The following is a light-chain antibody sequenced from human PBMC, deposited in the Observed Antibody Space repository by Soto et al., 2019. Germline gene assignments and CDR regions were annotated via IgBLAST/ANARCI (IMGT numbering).Light chain of an antibody. V-gene: IGKV3-11*01. CDR2: DTS. CDR1: QSVSIC. J-gene: IGKJ5*01. CDR3: QGRTNGPQIT. Sequence: EIVLTQSPATLSLSPGERATLSCRASQSVSICLAWYQQRPGQAPRLLIYDTSHRATGTPPRFIGIGFGTSFTLTTSSLEHDDFAVYSCQGRTNGPQITWGHGTRLQIK.